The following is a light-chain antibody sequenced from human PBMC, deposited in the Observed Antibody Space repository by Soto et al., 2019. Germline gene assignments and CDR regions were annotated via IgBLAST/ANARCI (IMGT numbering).Light chain of an antibody. CDR3: QQRSSWPLT. CDR2: DAS. J-gene: IGKJ4*01. V-gene: IGKV3-11*01. CDR1: QSVGSY. Sequence: EIVLTHSPATLSLSPGERATLSCRASQSVGSYLAWYQQKVGQAPRPLIYDASNRATGIPARFSGSGSGTDFTLTISSLEPEDSAVYYCQQRSSWPLTFGGGTKVDIK.